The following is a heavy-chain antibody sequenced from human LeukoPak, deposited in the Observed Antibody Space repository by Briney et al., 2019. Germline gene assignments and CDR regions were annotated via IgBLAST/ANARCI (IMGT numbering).Heavy chain of an antibody. CDR1: GFTFSSYG. CDR2: ISYDGSNK. D-gene: IGHD6-6*01. CDR3: AKLDGGYSSSSGGVVLDY. Sequence: GGSLRLSCAASGFTFSSYGMHWVRQAPGKGLEWVAVISYDGSNKYYADSVKGRFTISRDNSKNTLYLQMNSLRAEDTAVYHCAKLDGGYSSSSGGVVLDYWGQGTLVTVSS. V-gene: IGHV3-30*18. J-gene: IGHJ4*02.